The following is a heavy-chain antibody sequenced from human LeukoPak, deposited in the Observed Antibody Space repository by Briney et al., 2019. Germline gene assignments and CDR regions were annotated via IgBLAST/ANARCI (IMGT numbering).Heavy chain of an antibody. Sequence: GGSLRLSCAGSGFHFSNFGMHWVRQAPGKGLEWVTFIRYDGTTTYYADSVKGRFAISRDNSRNTVYLQMSSLKAEDTAVYYCAKEIYCTATTCRGNDAFRIWGQGTVVTVSS. D-gene: IGHD2-8*02. CDR3: AKEIYCTATTCRGNDAFRI. J-gene: IGHJ3*02. CDR2: IRYDGTTT. V-gene: IGHV3-30*02. CDR1: GFHFSNFG.